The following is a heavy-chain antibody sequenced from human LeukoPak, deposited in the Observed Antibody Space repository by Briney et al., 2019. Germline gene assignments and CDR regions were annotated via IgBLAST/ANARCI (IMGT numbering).Heavy chain of an antibody. Sequence: GGSLRLSCKVSGISVGDSSMTWVRQAPGKGLEWISVIHAGDRAYYADSVEGRFIVSKDKSKNMVYLQMNSLRAEDTAVYYCARERRIYSSSWYAQRGYHYYGMDVWGQGTTVTVSS. CDR3: ARERRIYSSSWYAQRGYHYYGMDV. D-gene: IGHD6-13*01. V-gene: IGHV3-66*01. CDR1: GISVGDSS. CDR2: IHAGDRA. J-gene: IGHJ6*02.